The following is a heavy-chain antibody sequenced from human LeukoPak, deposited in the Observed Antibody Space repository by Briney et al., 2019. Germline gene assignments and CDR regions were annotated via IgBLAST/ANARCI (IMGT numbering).Heavy chain of an antibody. V-gene: IGHV4-59*01. Sequence: SETLSLTCTVSGGSISSYYWSWIRQPPGKGLEWIGHIYYSGSTNKNPSLKSRVTISIHTSTNQFSLKLSSVTPADPGVYYWAGEEFDRNGQKGDYWGQGNPVHVSS. CDR1: GGSISSYY. J-gene: IGHJ4*02. CDR3: AGEEFDRNGQKGDY. CDR2: IYYSGST. D-gene: IGHD3-22*01.